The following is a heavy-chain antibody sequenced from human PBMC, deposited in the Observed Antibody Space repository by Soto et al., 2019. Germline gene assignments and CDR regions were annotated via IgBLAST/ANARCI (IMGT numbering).Heavy chain of an antibody. Sequence: EVQLVESGGGLVQPGGSLRLSCAASGFTFSSYWMSWVRQAPGKGLEWVANIKQDGSEKYYVDSVKGRFTISRDNAKNSLYLQMNSLRAEDTAVYYCARTRDCSGGSCYRSPSWFDPWGQGTLVTVSS. J-gene: IGHJ5*02. CDR3: ARTRDCSGGSCYRSPSWFDP. CDR2: IKQDGSEK. CDR1: GFTFSSYW. D-gene: IGHD2-15*01. V-gene: IGHV3-7*01.